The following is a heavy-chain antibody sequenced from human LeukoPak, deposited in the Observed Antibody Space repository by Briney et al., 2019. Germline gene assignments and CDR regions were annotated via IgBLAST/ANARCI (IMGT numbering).Heavy chain of an antibody. CDR1: GGSISSYY. Sequence: SETLSLTCTVSGGSISSYYWSWVRQPPGKGLEWIGYIFYSGSTNYNPYLKSRVTMLVATSKNQFSLKLSSVTAAGTAVYYCARHTPVPLPSGFYFEMDVWGQGTTVTVSS. V-gene: IGHV4-59*08. CDR3: ARHTPVPLPSGFYFEMDV. J-gene: IGHJ6*02. CDR2: IFYSGST. D-gene: IGHD2-15*01.